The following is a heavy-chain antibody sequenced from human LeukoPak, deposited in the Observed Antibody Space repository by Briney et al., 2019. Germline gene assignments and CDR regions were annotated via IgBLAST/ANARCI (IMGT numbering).Heavy chain of an antibody. J-gene: IGHJ3*01. CDR2: IYSGGST. D-gene: IGHD3-22*01. Sequence: GGSLRLSCAASGFTVSSNYMSWVRQAPGKGLEWVSVIYSGGSTYYADSVKGRFTISRDNSKNTLYLQMNSLRAEDTAVHYCARTIYYYESTSYFSDAFDVWGQGTVVTVSS. CDR1: GFTVSSNY. V-gene: IGHV3-53*01. CDR3: ARTIYYYESTSYFSDAFDV.